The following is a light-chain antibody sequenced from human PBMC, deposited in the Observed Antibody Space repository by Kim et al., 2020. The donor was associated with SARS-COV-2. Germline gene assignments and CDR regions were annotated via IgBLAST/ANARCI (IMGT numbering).Light chain of an antibody. CDR2: GAS. CDR1: QGINNY. V-gene: IGKV1-27*01. CDR3: QKYDGAPYT. J-gene: IGKJ2*01. Sequence: SASVGDRVTSSCRASQGINNYLAWYQQKPGKVPKILIYGASALQSGVPSRFSGSGSGTDFIVTISSLQPEDFATYYCQKYDGAPYTFGQGTKLEI.